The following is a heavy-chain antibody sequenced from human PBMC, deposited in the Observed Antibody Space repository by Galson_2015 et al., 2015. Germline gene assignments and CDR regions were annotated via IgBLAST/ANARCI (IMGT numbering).Heavy chain of an antibody. V-gene: IGHV7-4-1*01. Sequence: SVKVSCKASGYSFTNYAMNWVRQAPGQGLEWMGWINTNTGNPTYAQGFTGRFVFSLDTSVSTAYLQISSLKAEDTAVYYCARDFVETTNPTLVDVWGQGTTVTVSS. J-gene: IGHJ6*02. CDR1: GYSFTNYA. CDR3: ARDFVETTNPTLVDV. CDR2: INTNTGNP. D-gene: IGHD5-18*01.